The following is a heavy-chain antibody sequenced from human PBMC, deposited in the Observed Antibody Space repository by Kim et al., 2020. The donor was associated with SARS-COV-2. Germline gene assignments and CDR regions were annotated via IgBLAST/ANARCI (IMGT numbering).Heavy chain of an antibody. V-gene: IGHV4-34*01. Sequence: SETLSLTCAVYGGSFSGYYWSWIRQPPGKGLEWIGEINHSGSTNYNPSLKIRVTISVDTSKNQFSLKLSSVTAADTAVYYCAFGSGYCRPRRAFDIWGQG. CDR2: INHSGST. D-gene: IGHD3-22*01. J-gene: IGHJ3*02. CDR1: GGSFSGYY. CDR3: AFGSGYCRPRRAFDI.